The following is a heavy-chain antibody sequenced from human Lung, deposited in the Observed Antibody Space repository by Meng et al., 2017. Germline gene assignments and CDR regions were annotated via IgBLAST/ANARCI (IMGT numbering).Heavy chain of an antibody. CDR3: ARDEDISAAGKLFGDY. D-gene: IGHD6-13*01. J-gene: IGHJ4*02. CDR2: INPKSGDT. V-gene: IGHV1-2*06. CDR1: GYTFPDYG. Sequence: VRVVKAGAEVKNPGSSAKDSCKASGYTFPDYGLHWVRRAPGQGLEWMGRINPKSGDTHYAQRFQGRVTMTGDTSISTAYMELSGLRSDDTAMYYCARDEDISAAGKLFGDYWGQGTLVTVSS.